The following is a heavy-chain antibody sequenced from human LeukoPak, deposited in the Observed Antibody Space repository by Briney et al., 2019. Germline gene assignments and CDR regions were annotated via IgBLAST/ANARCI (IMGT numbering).Heavy chain of an antibody. CDR1: GFTFSDYS. CDR3: PRGGSYSLAIGY. D-gene: IGHD1-26*01. V-gene: IGHV3-48*01. J-gene: IGHJ4*02. Sequence: GGSLRLSCAASGFTFSDYSMNWVRQAPGKGLEWVSYISSSSSAIYYAYSVKGRFTISRENAKNSLYLQINSLRAEDTAVYFCPRGGSYSLAIGYWGQGTLVTVSS. CDR2: ISSSSSAI.